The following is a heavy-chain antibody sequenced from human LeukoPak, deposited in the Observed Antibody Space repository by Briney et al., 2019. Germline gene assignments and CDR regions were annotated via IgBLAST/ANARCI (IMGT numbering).Heavy chain of an antibody. D-gene: IGHD2-8*01. Sequence: GGSLGLSCAASGFTFSDYYMSWIRQAPGKGLEWVSYISSSGSTIYYADSVKGRFTISRDNAKNSLYLQMNSLRAEDTAVYYCARGRDCTNGVCYTAGYFDYWGQGTLVTVSS. CDR2: ISSSGSTI. CDR1: GFTFSDYY. J-gene: IGHJ4*02. CDR3: ARGRDCTNGVCYTAGYFDY. V-gene: IGHV3-11*04.